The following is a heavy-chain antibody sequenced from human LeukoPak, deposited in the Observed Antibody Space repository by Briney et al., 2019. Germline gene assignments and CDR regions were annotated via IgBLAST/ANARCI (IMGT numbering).Heavy chain of an antibody. Sequence: GGSLRDSCAASGFTLTSFYMSWVRQAPGKGLEWVANIKPDGTETYYVGSVKGRFTISRDNAENSLYLQTNSLRADDTAVYYCARDLDYWGQGTLVTVSS. CDR3: ARDLDY. CDR2: IKPDGTET. J-gene: IGHJ4*02. CDR1: GFTLTSFY. V-gene: IGHV3-7*04.